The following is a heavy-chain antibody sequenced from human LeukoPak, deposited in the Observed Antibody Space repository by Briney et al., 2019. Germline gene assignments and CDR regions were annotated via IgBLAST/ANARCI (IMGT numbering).Heavy chain of an antibody. Sequence: ASVKVSCKASGYTFTGYYMHWVRQAPGQGLEWMGWINPNSGGTNYAQKFQGRVTMTRDTSISTAYMELSRLRSDDTAVYYCARVSSGSYPGVFGGARRAYWYFDLWGRGTLVTVSS. CDR2: INPNSGGT. J-gene: IGHJ2*01. CDR3: ARVSSGSYPGVFGGARRAYWYFDL. CDR1: GYTFTGYY. V-gene: IGHV1-2*02. D-gene: IGHD1-26*01.